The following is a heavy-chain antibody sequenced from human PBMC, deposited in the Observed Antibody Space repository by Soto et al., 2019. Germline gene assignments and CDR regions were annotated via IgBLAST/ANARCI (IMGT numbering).Heavy chain of an antibody. CDR3: ARGDTGWQLVPYYYYYMDV. J-gene: IGHJ6*03. CDR2: IYYSGST. Sequence: SETLSLTCTVSGGSISSGGYYWSWIRQHPGKGLEWIGYIYYSGSTYYNPSLKSRVTISVDTSKNQFSLKLSSVTAADTAVYYCARGDTGWQLVPYYYYYMDVWGKGTTVTVSS. V-gene: IGHV4-31*03. D-gene: IGHD6-6*01. CDR1: GGSISSGGYY.